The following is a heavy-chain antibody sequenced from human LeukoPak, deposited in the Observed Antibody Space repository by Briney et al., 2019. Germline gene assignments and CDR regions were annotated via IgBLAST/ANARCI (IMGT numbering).Heavy chain of an antibody. CDR3: ARVQLVYAPPDY. D-gene: IGHD2-8*02. CDR2: INPKSGDT. V-gene: IGHV1-2*02. CDR1: GYTFIGYY. Sequence: ASVKVSCKASGYTFIGYYIHWVRQAPGQGLEWMGWINPKSGDTNYAQQFRGRLSMTRDTSISTAYMELSRLRSDDTAVYYCARVQLVYAPPDYWGQGTLVTVSS. J-gene: IGHJ4*02.